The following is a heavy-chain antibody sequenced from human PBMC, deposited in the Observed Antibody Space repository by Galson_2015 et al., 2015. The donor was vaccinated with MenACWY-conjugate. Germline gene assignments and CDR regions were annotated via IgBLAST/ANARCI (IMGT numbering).Heavy chain of an antibody. D-gene: IGHD5-18*01. CDR3: ARDPTAMATNWFDP. V-gene: IGHV3-7*01. Sequence: SLRLSCAASGFRFSTYWMSWVRQAPGKGLEWVANIKEDGSEKYYVDSVKGRFTISRDNAKNSLYLQMNSLRDEDTAVYYCARDPTAMATNWFDPWGQGTLVTVSS. CDR2: IKEDGSEK. J-gene: IGHJ5*02. CDR1: GFRFSTYW.